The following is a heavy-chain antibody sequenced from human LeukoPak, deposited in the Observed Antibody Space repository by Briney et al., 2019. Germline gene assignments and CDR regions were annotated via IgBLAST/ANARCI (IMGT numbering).Heavy chain of an antibody. V-gene: IGHV3-48*01. D-gene: IGHD6-19*01. J-gene: IGHJ4*02. CDR2: ISSSSSTI. CDR1: GFTFSSYS. CDR3: AKMPVSYSSGWSNFDY. Sequence: GGSLRLSCAASGFTFSSYSMNWVRQAPGKGLEWVSYISSSSSTIYYADSVKGRFTISRDNSKNTLFLQMNSLRAEDTAVYYCAKMPVSYSSGWSNFDYWGQGTLVTVSS.